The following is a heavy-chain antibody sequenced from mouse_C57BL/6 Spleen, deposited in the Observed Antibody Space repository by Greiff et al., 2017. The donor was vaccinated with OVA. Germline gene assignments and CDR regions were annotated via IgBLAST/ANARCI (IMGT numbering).Heavy chain of an antibody. J-gene: IGHJ3*01. D-gene: IGHD2-1*01. CDR2: IDPENGDT. Sequence: EVQLQQSGAELVRPGASVKLSCTASGFNLKDDYMHWVKQRPEQGLEWIGWIDPENGDTEYASKFQGKATITADTSSNTAYLQLSSLTSEDTAVYYCTRAIYYGNWFAYWGQGTLVTVSA. V-gene: IGHV14-4*01. CDR3: TRAIYYGNWFAY. CDR1: GFNLKDDY.